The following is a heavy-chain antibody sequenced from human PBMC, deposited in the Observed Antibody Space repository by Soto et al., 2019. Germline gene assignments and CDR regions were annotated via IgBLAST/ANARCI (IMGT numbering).Heavy chain of an antibody. CDR3: ARDGIINIWPFYFGPGV. V-gene: IGHV1-69*13. D-gene: IGHD3-9*01. CDR2: IIPIFGTA. Sequence: SVKVSCKASGGTFSRHAISWVRQAPGQGLEWMGGIIPIFGTANYAQKFQGRVSITADESTSTVYMELSSLSSDDTAFYYCARDGIINIWPFYFGPGVWGQGTTVTVSS. J-gene: IGHJ6*02. CDR1: GGTFSRHA.